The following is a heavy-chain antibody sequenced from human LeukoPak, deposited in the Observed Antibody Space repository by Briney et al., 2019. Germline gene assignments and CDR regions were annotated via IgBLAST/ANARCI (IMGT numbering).Heavy chain of an antibody. Sequence: ASVKVSCKASGYTFYYYGISWVRQAPGQGLEWMGWVSAYNGNTNYAQKLQGRVTMTTDTSTSTAYMELSRLRSDDTAVYYCARARSDILTGHPFDYWGQGTLVTVSS. V-gene: IGHV1-18*01. CDR3: ARARSDILTGHPFDY. CDR2: VSAYNGNT. J-gene: IGHJ4*02. CDR1: GYTFYYYG. D-gene: IGHD3-9*01.